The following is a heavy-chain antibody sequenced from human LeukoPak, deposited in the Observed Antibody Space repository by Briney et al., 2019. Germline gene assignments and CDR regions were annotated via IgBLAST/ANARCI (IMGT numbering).Heavy chain of an antibody. CDR2: ISDGGRPL. CDR3: AKDNRRHYTSGPNPDSLH. CDR1: GVIFSDYY. D-gene: IGHD6-19*01. V-gene: IGHV3-11*01. J-gene: IGHJ4*02. Sequence: GGSLRLSCAASGVIFSDYYMSWGRQAPGEGLEWGSFISDGGRPLHYADSVKGRFTISRDNAKNSLYLQMNSLRDEDTAFYYCAKDNRRHYTSGPNPDSLHWGQGALVTVSS.